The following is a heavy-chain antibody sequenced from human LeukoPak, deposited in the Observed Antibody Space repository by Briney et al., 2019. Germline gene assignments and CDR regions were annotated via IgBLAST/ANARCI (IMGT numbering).Heavy chain of an antibody. Sequence: ASVKVSCKASGGTFSSYAISWVRQAPGQGLEWMGGIIPIFGTANYAQKFQGRVTITADESTSTAYMELSSLRSEDTAVYHCARGRVVPAAMGWFDPWGQGTLVTVSS. CDR3: ARGRVVPAAMGWFDP. CDR2: IIPIFGTA. J-gene: IGHJ5*02. CDR1: GGTFSSYA. V-gene: IGHV1-69*01. D-gene: IGHD2-2*01.